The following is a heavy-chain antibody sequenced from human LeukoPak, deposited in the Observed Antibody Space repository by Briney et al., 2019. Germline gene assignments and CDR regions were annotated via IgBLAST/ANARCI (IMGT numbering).Heavy chain of an antibody. CDR3: AKDATAVIGTVYMDV. V-gene: IGHV3-48*03. D-gene: IGHD4-11*01. J-gene: IGHJ6*03. CDR1: GFTFSNYE. Sequence: PGGSLRLSCAASGFTFSNYEMNWVRQAPGKGLEWISHISNFGDIIHYADSVEGRFTISRDNAENSLYLQMNSLRAEDTAVYYCAKDATAVIGTVYMDVWGKGTTVTISS. CDR2: ISNFGDII.